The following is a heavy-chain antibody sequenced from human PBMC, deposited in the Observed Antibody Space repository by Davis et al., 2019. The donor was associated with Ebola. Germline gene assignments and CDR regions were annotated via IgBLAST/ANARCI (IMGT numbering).Heavy chain of an antibody. D-gene: IGHD1-26*01. J-gene: IGHJ4*02. Sequence: MPSETLSLTSTVSSGSISRGGYYRGSTRQHPGKGPAWIGYIYYSGSTYYNPSLKSRVTISVDTSKNQFSLKLSSVTAADTAVYYCARGELVGATPFDYWGQGTLVTVSS. V-gene: IGHV4-31*03. CDR3: ARGELVGATPFDY. CDR2: IYYSGST. CDR1: SGSISRGGYY.